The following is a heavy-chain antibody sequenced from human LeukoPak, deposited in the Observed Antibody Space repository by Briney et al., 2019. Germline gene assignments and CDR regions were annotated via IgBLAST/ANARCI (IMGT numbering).Heavy chain of an antibody. Sequence: GASVKVSCKASGHSFTTYDINWVRQATGQGLEWVGYMNPNSGNRVYAQKFQGRVTITTDTSISTAYMELSSMKSEDTAVYYCAREGLDYWGQGTLVTVSS. V-gene: IGHV1-8*03. CDR2: MNPNSGNR. J-gene: IGHJ4*02. CDR1: GHSFTTYD. CDR3: AREGLDY.